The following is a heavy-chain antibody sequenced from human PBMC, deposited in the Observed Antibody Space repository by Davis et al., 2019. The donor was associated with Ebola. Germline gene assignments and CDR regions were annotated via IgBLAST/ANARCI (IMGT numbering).Heavy chain of an antibody. D-gene: IGHD4-17*01. Sequence: GESLKISCQDSGNSFASHWIGWVRQRPGRGLEWMAIIYPGDSTTRYSPSFLGQVIISADRSFTTAYLQWDSLKASDTAIYYCGRLRVYGDYEGLDAVDVWGRGTMVTVSS. CDR2: IYPGDSTT. CDR1: GNSFASHW. J-gene: IGHJ3*01. V-gene: IGHV5-51*01. CDR3: GRLRVYGDYEGLDAVDV.